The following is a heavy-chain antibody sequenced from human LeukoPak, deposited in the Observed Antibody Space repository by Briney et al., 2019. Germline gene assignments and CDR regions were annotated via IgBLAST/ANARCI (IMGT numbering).Heavy chain of an antibody. CDR1: GFTFRSYS. CDR3: ARDPLEDIVVVVGRN. J-gene: IGHJ4*02. D-gene: IGHD2-15*01. CDR2: ISSSSSTI. Sequence: PGRSLRLSCAASGFTFRSYSMNWVRQAPGKGLEWVSYISSSSSTIYYADSVKGRFTISRDNAKNSLYLQMNSLRAEDTAVYYCARDPLEDIVVVVGRNWGQGTLVTVSS. V-gene: IGHV3-48*01.